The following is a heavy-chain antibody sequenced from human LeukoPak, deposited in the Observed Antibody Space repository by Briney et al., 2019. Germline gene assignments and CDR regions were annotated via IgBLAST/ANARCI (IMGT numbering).Heavy chain of an antibody. Sequence: GGSLRLSCAASGLTFGSYGMSWVRQAPGKGLEWVSFITPNADRTSYADYVEGRFTISRDNPRNTLYMQMNSLRDEDTAVYYCAIMHGYYDGSGYWVQWGQGTLVTVSS. D-gene: IGHD3-22*01. V-gene: IGHV3-23*01. J-gene: IGHJ1*01. CDR3: AIMHGYYDGSGYWVQ. CDR1: GLTFGSYG. CDR2: ITPNADRT.